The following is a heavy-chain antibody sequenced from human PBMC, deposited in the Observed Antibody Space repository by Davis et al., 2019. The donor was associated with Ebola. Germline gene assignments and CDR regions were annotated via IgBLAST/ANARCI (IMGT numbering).Heavy chain of an antibody. CDR2: IKQDGSEK. V-gene: IGHV3-7*01. CDR3: ARGPRWGGEVYNDY. J-gene: IGHJ4*02. Sequence: PGGSLRLSCAVSGFTFSSYWMNWVRQAPGKGLEWVAIIKQDGSEKYYVDSVKGRFTISRDNAKNSLFLQMDSLRAEDTAVYYCARGPRWGGEVYNDYWGQGTLVTVSS. D-gene: IGHD2-21*01. CDR1: GFTFSSYW.